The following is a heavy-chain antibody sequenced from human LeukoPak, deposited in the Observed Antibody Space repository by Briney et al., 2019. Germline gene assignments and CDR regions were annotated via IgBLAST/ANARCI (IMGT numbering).Heavy chain of an antibody. CDR3: ARDRAPKTVTSEVDAFDI. Sequence: VASVKVSCKASEYTFASYAIHWVRQAPGQSLEWMGWINAGNGNTKYSQEFQGRVTITRDTSATTVYMELSSLRSEDMAVYYCARDRAPKTVTSEVDAFDIWGQGTMVTVSS. CDR2: INAGNGNT. J-gene: IGHJ3*02. V-gene: IGHV1-3*03. D-gene: IGHD4-17*01. CDR1: EYTFASYA.